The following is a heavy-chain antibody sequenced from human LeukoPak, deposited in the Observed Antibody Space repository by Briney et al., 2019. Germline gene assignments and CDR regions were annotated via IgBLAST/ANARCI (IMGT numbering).Heavy chain of an antibody. CDR3: ARVDYYDSSGYYMDAFDI. CDR2: INSDGSST. CDR1: GFTFSSYW. J-gene: IGHJ3*02. Sequence: GGSLRLSCAASGFTFSSYWIHWVRQAPGKGLVWVSRINSDGSSTSYADSVKGRFTISRDNAKNTLYLQMNSLRAEDTAVYYCARVDYYDSSGYYMDAFDIWGQGTMVTVSS. D-gene: IGHD3-22*01. V-gene: IGHV3-74*01.